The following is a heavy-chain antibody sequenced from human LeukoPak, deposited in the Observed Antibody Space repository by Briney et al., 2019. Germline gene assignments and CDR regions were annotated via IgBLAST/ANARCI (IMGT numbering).Heavy chain of an antibody. CDR2: IYYSGST. Sequence: PSETLSLTCTVSGGSISSYYWSCVPQPPRKGLEWSGYIYYSGSTNYNPSLKSRVTISVDTSKNQFSLKLSSVTAADTAVYYCARESRWQLVDYWGRGTLVTVSS. CDR3: ARESRWQLVDY. J-gene: IGHJ4*02. V-gene: IGHV4-59*01. D-gene: IGHD6-6*01. CDR1: GGSISSYY.